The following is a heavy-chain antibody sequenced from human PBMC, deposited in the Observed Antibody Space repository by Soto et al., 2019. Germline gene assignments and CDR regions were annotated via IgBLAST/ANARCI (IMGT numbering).Heavy chain of an antibody. CDR2: IIPLSGTP. D-gene: IGHD5-18*01. J-gene: IGHJ5*02. V-gene: IGHV1-69*06. CDR3: TRGIQLWS. Sequence: QVQLVQSGAEVKKPGSSVKVSCKASGDTFSNYALTWVRQAPGQGLEWMGGIIPLSGTPNYAQKFQGRVTITADKSTTTVYMELSSLRSEDTAVYYCTRGIQLWSWGQGTLVTVSS. CDR1: GDTFSNYA.